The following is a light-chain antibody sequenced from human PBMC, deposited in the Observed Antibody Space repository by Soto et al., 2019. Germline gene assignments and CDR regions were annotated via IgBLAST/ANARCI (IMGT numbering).Light chain of an antibody. J-gene: IGKJ2*01. Sequence: EIQVTQSPPTLSESVGERPTLTCPASQTISTWMAWYQQKPGKAPKLLVYDASTLQSGVASRFSGSGSGTEFTLIISGLQPDDSATYYCQQYTNTNNPWMVGQGTKVDIK. V-gene: IGKV1-5*01. CDR2: DAS. CDR3: QQYTNTNNPWM. CDR1: QTISTW.